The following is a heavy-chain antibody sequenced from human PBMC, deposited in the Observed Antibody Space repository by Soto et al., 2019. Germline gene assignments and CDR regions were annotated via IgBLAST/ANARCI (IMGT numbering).Heavy chain of an antibody. CDR3: GRLGLYSCGSGSCYPGYFDS. CDR2: IYHSETT. V-gene: IGHV4-59*08. CDR1: GGSIGSYY. Sequence: SETLSLTCSVSGGSIGSYYWSWIRQPPEKGLEWIGFIYHSETTNYNPSLKSRVTISVDTPKNLFSLKLSSVTAADTAMYYCGRLGLYSCGSGSCYPGYFDSWGQGTLVTVSS. D-gene: IGHD3-10*01. J-gene: IGHJ4*02.